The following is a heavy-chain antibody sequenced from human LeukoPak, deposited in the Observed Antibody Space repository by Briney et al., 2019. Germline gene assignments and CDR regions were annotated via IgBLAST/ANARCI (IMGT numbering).Heavy chain of an antibody. CDR1: GFTFSSFA. Sequence: GGSLRLSCAASGFTFSSFAMSWVRQAPGKGLEWVSSISGSGGNTYYADSVKGRFTISRDNSKNTLYLQMNSLRAEDTAVYYCAKDLFEVRGVILEYYMDVWGKGTTVTVSS. V-gene: IGHV3-23*01. CDR2: ISGSGGNT. CDR3: AKDLFEVRGVILEYYMDV. J-gene: IGHJ6*03. D-gene: IGHD3-10*01.